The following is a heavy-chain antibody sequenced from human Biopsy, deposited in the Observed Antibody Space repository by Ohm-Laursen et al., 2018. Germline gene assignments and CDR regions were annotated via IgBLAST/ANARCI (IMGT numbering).Heavy chain of an antibody. CDR1: GGSIDFKY. Sequence: SETLSLTCSVSGGSIDFKYWTWIRQSADKGLEWIGRITPTGVTHYNPSLKSRVTISVDTSKNQFSLRLNSVTAADTAVYYCARATNSTGWPYYYFYGMDVWGQGTTVTVSS. J-gene: IGHJ6*02. V-gene: IGHV4-4*07. D-gene: IGHD2/OR15-2a*01. CDR3: ARATNSTGWPYYYFYGMDV. CDR2: ITPTGVT.